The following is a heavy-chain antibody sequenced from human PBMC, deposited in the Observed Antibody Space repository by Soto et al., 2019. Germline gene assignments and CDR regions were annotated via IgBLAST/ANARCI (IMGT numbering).Heavy chain of an antibody. CDR2: INPSSGST. CDR1: GYTFTSYY. V-gene: IGHV1-46*01. CDR3: ARGEWLRLIDY. J-gene: IGHJ4*02. D-gene: IGHD5-12*01. Sequence: ASVKVSCKASGYTFTSYYIHCVRQAPGQGLEWMGIINPSSGSTKYSQKFQGRVTMTRDTSTSTVYMELSSLTSEDTAVYYCARGEWLRLIDYWGQGTLVTVSS.